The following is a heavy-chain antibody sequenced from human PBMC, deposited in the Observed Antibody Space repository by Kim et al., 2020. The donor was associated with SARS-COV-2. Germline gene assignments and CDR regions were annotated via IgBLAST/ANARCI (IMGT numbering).Heavy chain of an antibody. V-gene: IGHV4-61*01. CDR3: ARGRSEHLIAVAVYFDY. J-gene: IGHJ4*02. Sequence: SETLSLTCTVSGGSVSSGSYYWSWIRQPPGKGLEWIGYIYYSGSTNYNPSLKSRVTISVDTSKNQFSLKLSSVTAADTAVYYCARGRSEHLIAVAVYFDYWGQGTLVTVSS. CDR1: GGSVSSGSYY. D-gene: IGHD6-19*01. CDR2: IYYSGST.